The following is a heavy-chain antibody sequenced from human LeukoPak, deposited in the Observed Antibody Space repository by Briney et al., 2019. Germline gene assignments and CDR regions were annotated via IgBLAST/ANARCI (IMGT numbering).Heavy chain of an antibody. CDR2: ISGSGGST. V-gene: IGHV3-23*01. CDR1: GFTFSSYA. Sequence: PGGSLRLSCAASGFTFSSYAMSWVRQAPGKGLEWVSAISGSGGSTYYADSVKGRFTISRDNSENTLYLQLNSLRPEDTAVYYCSRDGEHGYNDIDYWGQGTLVTVSS. D-gene: IGHD5-24*01. CDR3: SRDGEHGYNDIDY. J-gene: IGHJ4*02.